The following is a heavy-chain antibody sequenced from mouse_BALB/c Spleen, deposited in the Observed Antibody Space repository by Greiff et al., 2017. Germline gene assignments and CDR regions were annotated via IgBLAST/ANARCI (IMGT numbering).Heavy chain of an antibody. Sequence: QVTLKVSGPGILQPSQTLSLTCSFSGFSLSTSGMGVSWIRQPSGKGLEWLAHIYWDDDKRYNPSLKSRLTISKDTSRNQVFLKITSVDTADTATYYCARSSHYYGYEYWGQGTTLTVSS. V-gene: IGHV8-12*01. CDR2: IYWDDDK. CDR1: GFSLSTSGMG. D-gene: IGHD1-2*01. CDR3: ARSSHYYGYEY. J-gene: IGHJ2*01.